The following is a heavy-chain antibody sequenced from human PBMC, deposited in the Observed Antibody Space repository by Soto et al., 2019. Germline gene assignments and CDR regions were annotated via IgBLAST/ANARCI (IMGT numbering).Heavy chain of an antibody. CDR3: AKDLSLRAAGYDMDV. J-gene: IGHJ6*02. Sequence: GGALRLSCAASGFTFSSYAMSWVLQAPWKGLEWVSAISGSGGSTYYADSVKGRFTISRDNSKNTLYLQMNSLRAEDTAVYYCAKDLSLRAAGYDMDVWGQGTTVTVSS. D-gene: IGHD6-13*01. CDR2: ISGSGGST. CDR1: GFTFSSYA. V-gene: IGHV3-23*01.